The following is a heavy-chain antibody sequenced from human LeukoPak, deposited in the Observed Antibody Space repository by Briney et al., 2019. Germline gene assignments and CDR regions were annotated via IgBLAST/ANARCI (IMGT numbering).Heavy chain of an antibody. J-gene: IGHJ4*02. CDR3: ATDRGLRLFDY. CDR2: MNPNSGNT. CDR1: GYTFTSYD. Sequence: ASVKVSCKASGYTFTSYDINWVRQATGQGLEWMGWMNPNSGNTGYAQKFQGRVTITRNTSISTAYMELSSLRSEDTAVYYCATDRGLRLFDYWGQGTLVTVSS. V-gene: IGHV1-8*01. D-gene: IGHD3/OR15-3a*01.